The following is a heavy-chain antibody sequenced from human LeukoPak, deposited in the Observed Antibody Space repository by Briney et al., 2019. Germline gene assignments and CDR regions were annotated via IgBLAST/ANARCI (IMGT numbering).Heavy chain of an antibody. CDR1: GYSLTSYW. V-gene: IGHV5-51*01. Sequence: GESLKISCKGSGYSLTSYWIGWVRQMPGKGLEWMGIIYPGDSDTRYSPSFQGQVTISADKSISTAYLQWSSLKASDTAMYYCAVGVNYSYYGMDVWGQGTTVTVSS. J-gene: IGHJ6*02. CDR2: IYPGDSDT. CDR3: AVGVNYSYYGMDV. D-gene: IGHD1-26*01.